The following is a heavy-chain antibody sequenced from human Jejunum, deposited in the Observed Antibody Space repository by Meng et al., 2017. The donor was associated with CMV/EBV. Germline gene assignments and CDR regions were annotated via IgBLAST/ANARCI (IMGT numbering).Heavy chain of an antibody. CDR1: SSDL. V-gene: IGHV4-59*01. CDR2: VYYDGGST. Sequence: SSDLWTWIRQPPGKGLEWLGYVYYDGGSTNYNPSLKSRVTISVDSPENQFALKLTSVTAADTAVYYCARVPAELGSSSSSYYFDSWGQGTLVTVSS. D-gene: IGHD6-13*01. J-gene: IGHJ4*02. CDR3: ARVPAELGSSSSSYYFDS.